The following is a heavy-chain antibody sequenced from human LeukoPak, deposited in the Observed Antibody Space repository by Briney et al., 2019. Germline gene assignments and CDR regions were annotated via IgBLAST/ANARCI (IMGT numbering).Heavy chain of an antibody. Sequence: GGSLRLSCAASGFTFSSYAMSWVRQAPGKGLEWVSTIGGSGGSTYYADSVKGRFTISRDGSRNTLYLLMNSLRAEDTAVYYCAKANTGGYCSGGSCYQDLDYWGQGTLVTVSS. CDR3: AKANTGGYCSGGSCYQDLDY. CDR2: IGGSGGST. J-gene: IGHJ4*02. CDR1: GFTFSSYA. V-gene: IGHV3-23*01. D-gene: IGHD2-15*01.